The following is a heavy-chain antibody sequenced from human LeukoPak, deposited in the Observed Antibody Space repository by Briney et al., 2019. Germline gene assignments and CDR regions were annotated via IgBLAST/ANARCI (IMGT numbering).Heavy chain of an antibody. CDR3: ARQEGYYDSSGYYYFNWFDP. D-gene: IGHD3-22*01. Sequence: GESLKISCKGSGYSFTSYWIGWERQMPGKGLEWMGIIYPGDSDTRYSPSFQGLVTISADKSINTAYLQWSSLKASDTAMYYCARQEGYYDSSGYYYFNWFDPWGQGALVTVSS. CDR1: GYSFTSYW. J-gene: IGHJ5*02. V-gene: IGHV5-51*01. CDR2: IYPGDSDT.